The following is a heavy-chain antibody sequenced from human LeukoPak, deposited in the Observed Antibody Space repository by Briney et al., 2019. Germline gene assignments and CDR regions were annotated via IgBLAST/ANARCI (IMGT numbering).Heavy chain of an antibody. CDR3: ASYYASGVSAYNYYGMDV. Sequence: PSESLSLTCAVSGHSISTGYNWGWIREPPGKGLEGIGRRSHNRGTYYNPSLRSRVTIPMDTSKNHISLRLTSVTPADTAVYYCASYYASGVSAYNYYGMDVWGKGATVTVSS. V-gene: IGHV4-38-2*01. CDR2: RSHNRGT. CDR1: GHSISTGYN. J-gene: IGHJ6*04. D-gene: IGHD3-10*01.